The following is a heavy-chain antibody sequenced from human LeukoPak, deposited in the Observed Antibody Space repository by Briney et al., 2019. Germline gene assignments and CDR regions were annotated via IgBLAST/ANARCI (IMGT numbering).Heavy chain of an antibody. CDR3: ARIVPAASHDAFDI. Sequence: ASVKVSCKASGYTFTSYAMNWVRQAPGQGLEWMGWINPNSGGTNYAQKFQGRVTMTRDTSISTAYMELSRLRSDDTAVYYCARIVPAASHDAFDIWGQGTMVTVSS. CDR2: INPNSGGT. CDR1: GYTFTSYA. V-gene: IGHV1-2*02. J-gene: IGHJ3*02. D-gene: IGHD2-2*01.